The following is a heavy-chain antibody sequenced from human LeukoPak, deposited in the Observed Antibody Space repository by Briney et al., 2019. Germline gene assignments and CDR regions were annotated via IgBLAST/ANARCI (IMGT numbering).Heavy chain of an antibody. CDR2: IGGTDNKI. CDR3: ARDHAWAFDF. CDR1: GFTFSSYW. J-gene: IGHJ4*02. Sequence: GGSLRLSCAASGFTFSSYWMHWVRKAPGKGLEWFAYIGGTDNKIYYADSVRGRFTISRDNAKNSLLLQMKSPRDEDTAVYYCARDHAWAFDFWGQGILVTVSS. V-gene: IGHV3-48*02.